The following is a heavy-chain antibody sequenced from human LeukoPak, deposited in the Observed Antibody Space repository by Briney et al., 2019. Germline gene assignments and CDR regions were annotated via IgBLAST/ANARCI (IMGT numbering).Heavy chain of an antibody. J-gene: IGHJ2*01. CDR1: GVSFISHY. CDR3: ARVGTGGWYFDL. Sequence: TSKTLTLTCTVPGVSFISHYWSWIRQPPGKGLEWIGYIYYSGSTNYNPSLRGRVTISVDTSKNQFSLKLYSVTAADTAVYYCARVGTGGWYFDLWGRGTLVTVSS. CDR2: IYYSGST. D-gene: IGHD6-13*01. V-gene: IGHV4-59*11.